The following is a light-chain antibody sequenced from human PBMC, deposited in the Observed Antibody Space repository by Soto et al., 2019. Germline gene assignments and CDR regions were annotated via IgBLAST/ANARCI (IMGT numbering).Light chain of an antibody. CDR1: SSNIGFNP. Sequence: QAVVTQPPSASGTPGQRVAISCSRSSSNIGFNPVNWYQQLPGTAPKLLIYSDNQRPSGVPDRFSGSRSGTSASLAISGLQSEDEADYYCAAWDDSLNGRVFGGGTKLTVL. J-gene: IGLJ2*01. CDR3: AAWDDSLNGRV. CDR2: SDN. V-gene: IGLV1-44*01.